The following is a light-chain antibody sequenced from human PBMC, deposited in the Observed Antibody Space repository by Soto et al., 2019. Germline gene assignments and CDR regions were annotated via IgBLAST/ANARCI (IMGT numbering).Light chain of an antibody. CDR1: QSISSY. V-gene: IGKV1-39*01. J-gene: IGKJ1*01. CDR2: DAS. CDR3: QQYNSYWT. Sequence: DIQMTQSPSSLSASVGDRVTITCRASQSISSYLNWYQQKPGKVPKVLIYDASNLQSGVPSRFSGSGSGTDFTLTISSLQPDDFATYYCQQYNSYWTFGQGTKVDIK.